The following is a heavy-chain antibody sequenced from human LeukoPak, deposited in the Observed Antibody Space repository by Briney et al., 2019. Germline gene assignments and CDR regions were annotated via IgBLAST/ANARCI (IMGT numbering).Heavy chain of an antibody. V-gene: IGHV6-1*01. Sequence: SQTLSLTCAISGDSFSSNSDAWSWIRQSPSRGLEWLGRTYYRSKWYYDYAVAVKSRISINPDTSKNQFSLQLSSVTPEDTAVYYCARDPVGGSTIFDYWGPGTLVTVSS. J-gene: IGHJ4*02. CDR1: GDSFSSNSDA. D-gene: IGHD1-26*01. CDR3: ARDPVGGSTIFDY. CDR2: TYYRSKWYY.